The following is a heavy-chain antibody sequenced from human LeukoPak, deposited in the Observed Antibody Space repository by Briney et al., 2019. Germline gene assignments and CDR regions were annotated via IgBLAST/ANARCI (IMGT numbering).Heavy chain of an antibody. CDR3: AGNYGPYYFDY. CDR2: IWYDGSNK. CDR1: GFIFSNAW. J-gene: IGHJ4*02. V-gene: IGHV3-33*08. D-gene: IGHD3-10*01. Sequence: GGSLRLSCAASGFIFSNAWMSWVRQAPGKGLEWVAVIWYDGSNKYYADSVKGRFTISRDNSKNTLYLQMNSLRAEDTAVYYCAGNYGPYYFDYWGQGTLVTVSS.